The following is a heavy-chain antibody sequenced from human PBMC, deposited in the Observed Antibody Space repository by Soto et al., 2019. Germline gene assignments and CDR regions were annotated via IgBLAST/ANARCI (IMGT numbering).Heavy chain of an antibody. V-gene: IGHV3-33*01. J-gene: IGHJ3*02. CDR2: IWYDGSNK. D-gene: IGHD3-16*02. Sequence: PGGSLRLSCAASGFTFSSYGMHWVRQAPGKGLEWVAVIWYDGSNKYYADSVKGRFTISRDNSKNTLYLQMNSLRAEDTAVYYCARDMITFGGVIPKGAAFDIWGQGTMVTVSS. CDR3: ARDMITFGGVIPKGAAFDI. CDR1: GFTFSSYG.